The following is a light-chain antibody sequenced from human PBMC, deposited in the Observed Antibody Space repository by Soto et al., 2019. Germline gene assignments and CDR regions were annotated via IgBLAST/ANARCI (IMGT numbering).Light chain of an antibody. CDR2: DAS. V-gene: IGKV1-5*01. J-gene: IGKJ1*01. CDR3: QQYNSYRT. Sequence: DIQMTQSPSTLFASEGERVTLTCRASKGISSWLAWYQQKPGKAPKLLIYDASSLESGVPSRFSGSGSGTEFTLTINSLQPDDFATYYCQQYNSYRTFGQGTKVEIK. CDR1: KGISSW.